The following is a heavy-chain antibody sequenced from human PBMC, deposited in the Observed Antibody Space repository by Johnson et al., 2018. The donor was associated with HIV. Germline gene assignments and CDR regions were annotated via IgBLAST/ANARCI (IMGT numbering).Heavy chain of an antibody. V-gene: IGHV3-30-3*01. CDR3: STEQVGRRYGGKYHI. CDR2: TSYDGINK. D-gene: IGHD3-10*01. Sequence: QVQLVESGGGLVQPGGSLRLSCAASGFTFSSYAMSWVRQAPGKGLEWVAVTSYDGINKYYATSVKGRFTISRDNSKNTLYLQMNGLKTEDTAVYYCSTEQVGRRYGGKYHIWGQGTMVTVSS. CDR1: GFTFSSYA. J-gene: IGHJ3*02.